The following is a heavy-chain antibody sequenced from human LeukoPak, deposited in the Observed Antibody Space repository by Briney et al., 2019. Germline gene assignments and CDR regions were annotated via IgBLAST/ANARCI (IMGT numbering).Heavy chain of an antibody. CDR3: ARGQSLLWFGELSPKENWFDP. Sequence: PSETLSLTCAVYGGSFSGYYWSWIRQPPGKGLEWIGEINHSGSTNYNPSLKSRVTISVDTSKNQFSLKLSSVTAADTAVYYCARGQSLLWFGELSPKENWFDPWGQGTLVTVSS. CDR2: INHSGST. CDR1: GGSFSGYY. D-gene: IGHD3-10*01. J-gene: IGHJ5*02. V-gene: IGHV4-34*01.